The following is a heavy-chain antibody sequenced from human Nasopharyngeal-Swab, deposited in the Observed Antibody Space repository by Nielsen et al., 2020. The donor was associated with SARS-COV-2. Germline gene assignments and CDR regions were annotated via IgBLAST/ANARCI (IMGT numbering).Heavy chain of an antibody. D-gene: IGHD4-17*01. J-gene: IGHJ6*03. CDR3: ARARGAYGDYYYYYYSDV. V-gene: IGHV6-1*01. CDR2: TYYRSKWYN. CDR1: GDSVSSSSAA. Sequence: SETLSLTCAISGDSVSSSSAAWNWIRQSPSIGLEWRGRTYYRSKWYNDYAVSVKSRITINPDTSKNQFSLHLNSVTPEDTAVYYCARARGAYGDYYYYYYSDVWGKGTTVTVSS.